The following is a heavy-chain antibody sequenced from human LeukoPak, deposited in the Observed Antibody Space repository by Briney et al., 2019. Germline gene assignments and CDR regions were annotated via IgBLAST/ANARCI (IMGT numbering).Heavy chain of an antibody. V-gene: IGHV3-23*01. CDR3: AKGRYNWSDGD. Sequence: GGSLRLSCAASGFTFSNYAMSWVRQAPGKGLEWVSAITGSGDTTYYAESVKGRFTISRDNSKNTLYLQMNSLRAEETALYYCAKGRYNWSDGDWGQGILVTVSS. J-gene: IGHJ4*02. CDR1: GFTFSNYA. CDR2: ITGSGDTT. D-gene: IGHD1-1*01.